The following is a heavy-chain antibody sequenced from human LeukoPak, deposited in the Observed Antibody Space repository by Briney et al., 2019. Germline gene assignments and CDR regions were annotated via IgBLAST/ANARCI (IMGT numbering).Heavy chain of an antibody. D-gene: IGHD6-19*01. J-gene: IGHJ6*03. Sequence: GGSLRLSCAASGFTVSSNYMSWVRQAPGKGLEWVSVIYSGGSTYYADSVKGRFTISRDNSKNTLYLQMNSLRAEDTAVYYCARDKRVAVAGTYIYYYYMDVWGNGTTVTISS. CDR2: IYSGGST. CDR1: GFTVSSNY. CDR3: ARDKRVAVAGTYIYYYYMDV. V-gene: IGHV3-53*01.